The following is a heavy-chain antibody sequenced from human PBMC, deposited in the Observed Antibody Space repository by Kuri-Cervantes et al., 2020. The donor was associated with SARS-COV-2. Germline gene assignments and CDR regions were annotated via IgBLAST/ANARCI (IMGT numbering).Heavy chain of an antibody. CDR2: IYTSGST. Sequence: SETLSLTCTVSGGSISSYYWSWIRQPAGKGLEWIGRIYTSGSTNYNPSLKSRVTMSVDTSKNQFSLKLSSVTAADTAVYYCARNLGCTSDTCPWGWFGPWGQGALVTDSS. J-gene: IGHJ5*02. V-gene: IGHV4-4*07. D-gene: IGHD2-8*02. CDR1: GGSISSYY. CDR3: ARNLGCTSDTCPWGWFGP.